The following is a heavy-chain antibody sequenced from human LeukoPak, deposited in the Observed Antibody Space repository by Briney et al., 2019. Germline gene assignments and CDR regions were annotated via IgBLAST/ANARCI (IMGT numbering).Heavy chain of an antibody. Sequence: SETLSLTCAVSGGSISSSNWWSWVRQPPGKGLEWIGEIYHSGSTNYNPSLKSRVTISVDKSKNQFSLKLSSVTAADTAVYYCASFGYSYGSFDYWGQGTLVTVSS. D-gene: IGHD5-18*01. V-gene: IGHV4-4*02. J-gene: IGHJ4*02. CDR1: GGSISSSNW. CDR3: ASFGYSYGSFDY. CDR2: IYHSGST.